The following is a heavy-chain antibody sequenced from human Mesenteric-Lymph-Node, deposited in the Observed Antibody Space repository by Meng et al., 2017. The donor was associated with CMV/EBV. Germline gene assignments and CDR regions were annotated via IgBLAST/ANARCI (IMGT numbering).Heavy chain of an antibody. CDR2: IYWDDDK. V-gene: IGHV2-5*02. CDR3: AHSQYYGSGSYYKVVVTGDY. CDR1: TSGVG. D-gene: IGHD3-10*01. Sequence: TSGVGVGWIRQPPGKALEWLAVIYWDDDKHYSPSLKSRLTVTKDMSKNQVVLTMTNMDPVDTATYYCAHSQYYGSGSYYKVVVTGDYWGQGTLVTVSS. J-gene: IGHJ4*02.